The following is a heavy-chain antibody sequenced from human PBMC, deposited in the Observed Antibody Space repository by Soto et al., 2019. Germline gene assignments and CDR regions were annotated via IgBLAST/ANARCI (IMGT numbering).Heavy chain of an antibody. J-gene: IGHJ6*03. Sequence: ASVKVSCKASGYTFTSYAMHWVRQAPGQRLEWMGWNNAGNGNTKYSQKFQGRVTITRDTSASTAYMDLSSLRSEDTAVYYCAREAEYCTNGVCYTVYYYMDVWGKGTTVTVSS. D-gene: IGHD2-8*01. CDR2: NNAGNGNT. CDR3: AREAEYCTNGVCYTVYYYMDV. CDR1: GYTFTSYA. V-gene: IGHV1-3*01.